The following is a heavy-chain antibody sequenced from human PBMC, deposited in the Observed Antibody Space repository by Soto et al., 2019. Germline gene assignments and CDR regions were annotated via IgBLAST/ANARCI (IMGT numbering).Heavy chain of an antibody. V-gene: IGHV1-2*04. D-gene: IGHD5-12*01. CDR2: ISPYSAGT. CDR1: GYTFRNFG. Sequence: ASVKVSCKASGYTFRNFGISWVRQAPGQGLEWMGWISPYSAGTKYAHKFQGWVTMTRDTSTKTAYMELSRLTSDDTAVYYCARESGGATATLDYYYFYMDVWGKGTTVTVSS. J-gene: IGHJ6*03. CDR3: ARESGGATATLDYYYFYMDV.